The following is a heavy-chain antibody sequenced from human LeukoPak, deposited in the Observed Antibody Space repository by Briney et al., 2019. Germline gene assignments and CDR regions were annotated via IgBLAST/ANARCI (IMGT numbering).Heavy chain of an antibody. CDR1: GFTFSSYA. CDR3: AREAAASHDAFDI. V-gene: IGHV3-30*04. CDR2: ISYDGSNK. J-gene: IGHJ3*02. D-gene: IGHD6-13*01. Sequence: GGSLRLSCAASGFTFSSYAMHWVRQAPGKGLEWVAVISYDGSNKYYADSVKGRFTISRDNSKNTLYLQMNSLRAEDTAVYYCAREAAASHDAFDIWGQGTMVTVSS.